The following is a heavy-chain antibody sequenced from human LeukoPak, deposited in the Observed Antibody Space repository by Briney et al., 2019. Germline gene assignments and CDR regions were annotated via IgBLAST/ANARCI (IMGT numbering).Heavy chain of an antibody. CDR1: GFTFSTYW. CDR2: IKPDGSEK. D-gene: IGHD1-26*01. Sequence: PGGSLRLSCAASGFTFSTYWMSWVRQAPGKGLEWVANIKPDGSEKDYVDSLKGRFTISRDNAKNSLYLQMNSLRAEDTAVYYCANALGAHYFDSWGQGTLVTVSS. V-gene: IGHV3-7*05. J-gene: IGHJ4*02. CDR3: ANALGAHYFDS.